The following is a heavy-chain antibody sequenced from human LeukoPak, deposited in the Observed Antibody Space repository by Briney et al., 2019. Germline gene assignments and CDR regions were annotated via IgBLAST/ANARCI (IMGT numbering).Heavy chain of an antibody. J-gene: IGHJ4*02. D-gene: IGHD4-17*01. V-gene: IGHV3-11*06. CDR2: ISRNSYT. CDR3: ARNPYGDYYFDY. Sequence: PGGSLRLSCAASGFTFSDYYMSWIRQAPGKGLEWVSYISRNSYTNYADSVKGRFTISRDNSKNTLYLQMNGLRAEDTAVYYCARNPYGDYYFDYWGQGTLVTVSS. CDR1: GFTFSDYY.